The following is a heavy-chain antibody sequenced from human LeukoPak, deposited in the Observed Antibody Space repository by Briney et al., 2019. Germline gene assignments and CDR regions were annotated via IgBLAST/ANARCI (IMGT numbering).Heavy chain of an antibody. J-gene: IGHJ4*02. CDR1: GFTVSGNY. Sequence: GGSLRLSCAASGFTVSGNYMSWVRQAPGKGLEWVSVINSGGSTYDSDSVKDRFTITRDNSKNTLYLQMNSLRAEDTAVYYCARGDYDYSYNSSGYFYWGQGTLVTVSS. CDR3: ARGDYDYSYNSSGYFY. D-gene: IGHD3-22*01. V-gene: IGHV3-66*01. CDR2: INSGGST.